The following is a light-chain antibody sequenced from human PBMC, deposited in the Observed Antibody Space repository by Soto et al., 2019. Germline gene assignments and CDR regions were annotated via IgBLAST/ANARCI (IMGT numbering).Light chain of an antibody. CDR3: QKYNSAPRT. CDR2: DAS. J-gene: IGKJ1*01. V-gene: IGKV3-15*01. CDR1: QSLRSS. Sequence: ETMMTQSPDTLSVSLGERATLSCRASQSLRSSLAWYQQKPGQAPRLLIYDASTRATGIPARFSGSGSGTDFTLTISSLQPEDVATYYCQKYNSAPRTFGQGTKVDIK.